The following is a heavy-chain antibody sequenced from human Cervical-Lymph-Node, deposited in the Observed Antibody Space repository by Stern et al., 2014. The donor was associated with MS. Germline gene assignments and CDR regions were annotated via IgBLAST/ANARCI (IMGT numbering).Heavy chain of an antibody. V-gene: IGHV3-48*01. D-gene: IGHD3-10*01. CDR2: ISSSTSTL. CDR1: GFTFSSYS. CDR3: ARTMVRGWGMDV. Sequence: EVQLVESGGGLVQPGGSLRLSCAASGFTFSSYSMNWVRQAPGKGLECISYISSSTSTLHNAASLKGRFLISRENEQNYLYMHRTSLRSEDTAVYYCARTMVRGWGMDVWGQGTTVTVSS. J-gene: IGHJ6*02.